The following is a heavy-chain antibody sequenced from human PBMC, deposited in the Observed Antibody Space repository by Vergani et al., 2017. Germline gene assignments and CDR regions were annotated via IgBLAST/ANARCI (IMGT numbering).Heavy chain of an antibody. D-gene: IGHD2-2*02. CDR3: ATIGYRRWGYYFHY. CDR2: ICHTEDT. V-gene: IGHV4-38-2*01. CDR1: GYSITSGYY. Sequence: QVQLLESGPGLLKPSETLSLTCSVSGYSITSGYYWGWIRQPPGRGLEWIGEICHTEDTKYSPSLKSRVTVSVDESRNLFSLRLNSVTAADTAVYYCATIGYRRWGYYFHYWGQGILVTVSS. J-gene: IGHJ4*02.